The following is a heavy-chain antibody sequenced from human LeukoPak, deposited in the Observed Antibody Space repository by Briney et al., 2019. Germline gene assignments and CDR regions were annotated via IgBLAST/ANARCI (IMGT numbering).Heavy chain of an antibody. D-gene: IGHD3-22*01. CDR1: GYIFSNYG. CDR3: ARDGHRRYYYESSAYRFDY. CDR2: ISGYNGNT. Sequence: ASVKVSCKASGYIFSNYGISWVRQAPGQGLEWMGWISGYNGNTKYAQKVQDRVTMTTDTSTSTVYMELRSLRSDDTAVYYYARDGHRRYYYESSAYRFDYWGQGTLVIVSS. J-gene: IGHJ4*02. V-gene: IGHV1-18*01.